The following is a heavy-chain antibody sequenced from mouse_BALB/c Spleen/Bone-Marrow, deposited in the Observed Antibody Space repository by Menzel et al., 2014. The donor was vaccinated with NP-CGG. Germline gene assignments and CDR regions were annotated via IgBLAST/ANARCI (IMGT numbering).Heavy chain of an antibody. Sequence: SGPELVKPGASVKMSCKASGYTFSSYVMHWVKQKPGQGLEWIGGINPYNDGTKYNEKFKGKATLTSDKSSSTAYMELSSLTSEDSAVYYGARRRDDGYYRWDYWGQGTTLTVSS. J-gene: IGHJ2*01. D-gene: IGHD2-3*01. CDR3: ARRRDDGYYRWDY. CDR2: INPYNDGT. V-gene: IGHV1-14*01. CDR1: GYTFSSYV.